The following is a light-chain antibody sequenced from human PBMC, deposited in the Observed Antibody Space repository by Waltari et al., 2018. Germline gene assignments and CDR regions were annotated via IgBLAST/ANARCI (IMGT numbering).Light chain of an antibody. V-gene: IGLV1-47*01. CDR3: AAWDDSLSGVV. J-gene: IGLJ2*01. CDR2: RNN. Sequence: QSVLTQPPSASGTPGQRVTISCSGSSSNIGSNYVYWYQQLPGTAPKLLIYRNNQRPSGAPDGFPAPNSGTSAPLATGGFRSREGADYYLAAWDDSLSGVVFGGGTKLTVL. CDR1: SSNIGSNY.